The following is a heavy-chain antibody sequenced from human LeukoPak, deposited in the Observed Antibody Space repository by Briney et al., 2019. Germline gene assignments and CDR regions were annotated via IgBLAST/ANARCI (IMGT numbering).Heavy chain of an antibody. J-gene: IGHJ5*02. CDR1: GVSFSGNY. CDR2: IYHSRYT. CDR3: ARIRCSPTDNTCYNH. Sequence: PSETLSLTCAVHGVSFSGNYWSWIRQSPEKGLEWIGEIYHSRYTTYNPSLKSRVTISADTSENQLSLRLTSVTAADTALYYCARIRCSPTDNTCYNHWGQATLVTVSS. V-gene: IGHV4-34*01. D-gene: IGHD2/OR15-2a*01.